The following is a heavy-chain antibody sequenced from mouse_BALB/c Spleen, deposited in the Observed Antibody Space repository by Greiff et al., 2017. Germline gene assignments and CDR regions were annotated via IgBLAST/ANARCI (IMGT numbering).Heavy chain of an antibody. D-gene: IGHD2-4*01. V-gene: IGHV5-17*02. CDR1: GFTFSSFG. J-gene: IGHJ4*01. CDR3: ARSGITAGYYAMDY. Sequence: EVQLQESGGGLVQPGGSRKLSCAASGFTFSSFGMHWVRQAPEKGLEWVAYISSGSSTIYYADTVKGRFTISRDNPKNTLFLQMTSLRSEDTAMYYCARSGITAGYYAMDYWGQGTSVTVSS. CDR2: ISSGSSTI.